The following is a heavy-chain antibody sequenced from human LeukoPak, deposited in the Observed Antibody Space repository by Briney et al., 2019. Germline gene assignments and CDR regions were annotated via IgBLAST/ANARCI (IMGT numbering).Heavy chain of an antibody. CDR2: IIPILGIA. D-gene: IGHD1-1*01. V-gene: IGHV1-69*04. Sequence: GASVKVSCKASGGTFSSYAISWVRQAPGQGLEWMGRIIPILGIANYAQKFQGRVTITADKSTSTAYMELSSLRSEDTAAYYCAKEGPTAGSYYHSYMDVWGKGTTVTVSS. J-gene: IGHJ6*03. CDR3: AKEGPTAGSYYHSYMDV. CDR1: GGTFSSYA.